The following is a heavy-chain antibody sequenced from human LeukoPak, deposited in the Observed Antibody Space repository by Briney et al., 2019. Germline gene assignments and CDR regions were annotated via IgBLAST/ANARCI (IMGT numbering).Heavy chain of an antibody. Sequence: SETLSLTCAVYGGSFSGYYWSWIRQPPGKGPEWIGEINHSGSTNYNPSLKSRVTISVDTSKNQFSLKLSSVTAADTAVYYCAGHYSGSYTFDYWGQGTLVTVSS. CDR1: GGSFSGYY. D-gene: IGHD1-26*01. CDR2: INHSGST. CDR3: AGHYSGSYTFDY. V-gene: IGHV4-34*01. J-gene: IGHJ4*02.